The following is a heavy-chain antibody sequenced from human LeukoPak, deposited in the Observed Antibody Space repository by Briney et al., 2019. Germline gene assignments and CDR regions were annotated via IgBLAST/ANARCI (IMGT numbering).Heavy chain of an antibody. J-gene: IGHJ4*02. V-gene: IGHV1-2*02. Sequence: ASVKVSCKASGYKLTDYYLHWVRQAPGQGLEWMGWINPNRGGTHYEQKFQGRVTMTRDTSISTAYMELSRLRSDDTAVYYCARRYSGYDQPFDYWGQGTLVTVSS. D-gene: IGHD5-12*01. CDR3: ARRYSGYDQPFDY. CDR2: INPNRGGT. CDR1: GYKLTDYY.